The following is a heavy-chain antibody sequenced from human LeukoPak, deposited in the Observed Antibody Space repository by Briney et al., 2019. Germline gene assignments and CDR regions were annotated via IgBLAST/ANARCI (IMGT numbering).Heavy chain of an antibody. CDR1: GASIYTSSSY. CDR3: TTSRTNDCSSPSCYTDY. Sequence: TSETLSLTCTVSGASIYTSSSYWGWIRQPPGKGLEWIASVYYTGSTYYSPSLKSRATISVDTSKNQFSLELNSVTAADTAVYYCTTSRTNDCSSPSCYTDYWGQGTPVTVSS. D-gene: IGHD2-2*02. CDR2: VYYTGST. J-gene: IGHJ4*02. V-gene: IGHV4-39*01.